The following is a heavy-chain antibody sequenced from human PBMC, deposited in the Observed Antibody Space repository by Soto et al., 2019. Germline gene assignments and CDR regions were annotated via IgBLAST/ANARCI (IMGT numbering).Heavy chain of an antibody. CDR1: GYTFTSYG. V-gene: IGHV1-18*01. CDR2: ISAYNGNT. Sequence: ASVKVSCKASGYTFTSYGISWVRQAPGQGLEWMGWISAYNGNTNYAQKLQGRVTMTTDTSTSTAYMELRSLRSDDTAVYYCARSYSSGWEPRGYYYYYYGMDVWGQGTTVTSP. J-gene: IGHJ6*02. D-gene: IGHD6-19*01. CDR3: ARSYSSGWEPRGYYYYYYGMDV.